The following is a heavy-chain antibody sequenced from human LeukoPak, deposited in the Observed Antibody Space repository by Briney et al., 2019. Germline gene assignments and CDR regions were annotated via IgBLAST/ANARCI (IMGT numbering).Heavy chain of an antibody. Sequence: GSLRLSCAASGFTFSSYGMSWVRQAPGKGLEWVSAISGSGGSTYYADSVKGRFTISRDSSKNTLYLQMNSLRAEDTAVYYCAKSRGSILLWFGESTNWGQGTLVTVFS. V-gene: IGHV3-23*01. J-gene: IGHJ4*02. CDR1: GFTFSSYG. D-gene: IGHD3-10*01. CDR3: AKSRGSILLWFGESTN. CDR2: ISGSGGST.